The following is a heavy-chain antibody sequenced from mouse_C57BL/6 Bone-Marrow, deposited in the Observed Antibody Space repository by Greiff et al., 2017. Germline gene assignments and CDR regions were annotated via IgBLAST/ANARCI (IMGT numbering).Heavy chain of an antibody. D-gene: IGHD1-1*01. CDR2: IDPNSGGT. J-gene: IGHJ1*03. CDR1: GYTFTSYW. Sequence: VQLQQPGAELVKPGASVKLSCKASGYTFTSYWMHWVKQRPGRGLEWIGRIDPNSGGTKYNEKFKSKATLTVDKPSSTAYMQLSSLTSEDSAVYYCAREGFYYYGSSYWYFDVWGTGTTVTVSS. CDR3: AREGFYYYGSSYWYFDV. V-gene: IGHV1-72*01.